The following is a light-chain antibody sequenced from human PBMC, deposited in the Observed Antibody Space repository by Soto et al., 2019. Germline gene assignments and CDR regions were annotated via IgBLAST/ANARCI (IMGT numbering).Light chain of an antibody. CDR2: GAS. CDR1: QDITSW. CDR3: QQTNNFPLT. Sequence: DVQMTQSPSSVSASVGDRVTITCRASQDITSWLAWYQQKPGKAPKLLIYGASSLQRGVPLRFSGRGSGTDFTLTISCLQPEDFAIYYCQQTNNFPLTFGGGTKVASK. V-gene: IGKV1-12*01. J-gene: IGKJ4*01.